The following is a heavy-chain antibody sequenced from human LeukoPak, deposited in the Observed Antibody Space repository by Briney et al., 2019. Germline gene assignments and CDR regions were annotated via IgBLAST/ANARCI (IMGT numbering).Heavy chain of an antibody. Sequence: GGSLRLSCAASGFTFSTHAMAWVRQAPGKGLDWVSAISGDGGTTYYADSVKGWFTISRDNSKNTLYLQMNSLRAEDTAVYYCANQYPGWGQGTLVTVSS. CDR3: ANQYPG. J-gene: IGHJ4*02. CDR1: GFTFSTHA. CDR2: ISGDGGTT. D-gene: IGHD4-11*01. V-gene: IGHV3-23*01.